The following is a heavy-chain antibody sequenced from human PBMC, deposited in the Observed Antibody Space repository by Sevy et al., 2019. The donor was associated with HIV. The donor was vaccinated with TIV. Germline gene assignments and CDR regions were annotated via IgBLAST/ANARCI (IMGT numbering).Heavy chain of an antibody. D-gene: IGHD6-6*01. CDR1: GFTFHDYA. Sequence: GGSLRLSCAASGFTFHDYAMHWVRQPPGKGLEWVSLISWSCGSTYYADTVKGGFTISRDNSKNSPYLQMNSLITEDTALYYCAKDLGSSSWNYNGMDVWDQGTTVTVSS. CDR3: AKDLGSSSWNYNGMDV. CDR2: ISWSCGST. J-gene: IGHJ6*02. V-gene: IGHV3-43D*03.